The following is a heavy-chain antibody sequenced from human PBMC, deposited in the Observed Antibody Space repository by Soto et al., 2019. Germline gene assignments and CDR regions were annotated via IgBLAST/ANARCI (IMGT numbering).Heavy chain of an antibody. Sequence: SETLSLTCAVYGGSFSGYYWSWIRQPPGKGLEWIGEINHSGSTNYNPSLKSRVTISVDTSKNQFSLKLSSVTAADTAVYYCAREQLGYCTNGVCQTDYYYYYRMDVWGQGTKVTVSS. CDR3: AREQLGYCTNGVCQTDYYYYYRMDV. CDR1: GGSFSGYY. D-gene: IGHD2-8*01. CDR2: INHSGST. V-gene: IGHV4-34*01. J-gene: IGHJ6*02.